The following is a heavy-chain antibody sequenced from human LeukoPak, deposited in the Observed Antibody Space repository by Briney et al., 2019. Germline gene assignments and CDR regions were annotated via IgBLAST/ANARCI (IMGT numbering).Heavy chain of an antibody. V-gene: IGHV4-4*09. D-gene: IGHD6-19*01. J-gene: IGHJ4*02. CDR3: ARHAGLVAGTFYFDY. Sequence: SETLSLTCTVSGGSISSYYWSWIRQPAGKGLEWIGYIYTSGSTNYNPSLKSRVTISVDTSKNQFSLKLSSVTAADTAVYYCARHAGLVAGTFYFDYWGQGTLVTVSS. CDR2: IYTSGST. CDR1: GGSISSYY.